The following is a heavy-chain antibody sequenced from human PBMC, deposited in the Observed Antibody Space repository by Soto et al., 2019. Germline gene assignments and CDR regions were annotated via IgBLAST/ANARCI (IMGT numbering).Heavy chain of an antibody. CDR2: ITSKTGDQ. CDR1: GFTFNKYS. D-gene: IGHD3-10*01. CDR3: ARGVGYYGSGSFTSSQTHNNWFDP. Sequence: GSLRLSCAASGFTFNKYSMNWVRPAPGKGLEWVSSITSKTGDQYYADSVKGRFIISRDNTKNSLSLQVTSLRSEDTAVYYCARGVGYYGSGSFTSSQTHNNWFDPWGQGTLVTVSS. J-gene: IGHJ5*02. V-gene: IGHV3-21*04.